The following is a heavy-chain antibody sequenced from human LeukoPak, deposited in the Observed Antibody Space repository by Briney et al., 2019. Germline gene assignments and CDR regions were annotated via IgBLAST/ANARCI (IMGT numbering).Heavy chain of an antibody. CDR2: IYYSGST. J-gene: IGHJ4*02. CDR1: GGSISSSSYY. CDR3: AREGSGYFDY. Sequence: SETLSLTCTVSGGSISSSSYYWGWIRQPPGKGLEWIGSIYYSGSTYYNPSLKSRVTISVDTSKNQFSLKLSSVTAADTAVYYCAREGSGYFDYWGQGTLVTVSS. V-gene: IGHV4-39*07. D-gene: IGHD2-15*01.